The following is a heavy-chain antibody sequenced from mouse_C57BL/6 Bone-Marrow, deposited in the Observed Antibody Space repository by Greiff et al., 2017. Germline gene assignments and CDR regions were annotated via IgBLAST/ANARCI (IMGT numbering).Heavy chain of an antibody. CDR1: GFTFSSYA. J-gene: IGHJ4*01. CDR2: ISDGGSYT. V-gene: IGHV5-4*01. CDR3: ARDGNYREAMDY. D-gene: IGHD2-12*01. Sequence: EVQVVESGGGLVKPGGSLKLSCAASGFTFSSYAMSWVRQTPEKRLEWVATISDGGSYTYYPDNVKGRFTISRDNAKNNLYLQMRHLKSEDTAMYYCARDGNYREAMDYWGQGTSVTVSS.